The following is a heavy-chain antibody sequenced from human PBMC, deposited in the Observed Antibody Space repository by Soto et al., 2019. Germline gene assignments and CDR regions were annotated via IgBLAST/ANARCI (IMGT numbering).Heavy chain of an antibody. CDR3: ARTAAAGKYYSGVDV. V-gene: IGHV5-51*01. D-gene: IGHD6-13*01. Sequence: GESLKISCKGSGYSFTSYWIGWVRQMPGKGLEWMGIIYPGDSDTRYSPSFQGQVTISADKSISTAYLQWSSLKASDTAIYYCARTAAAGKYYSGVDVWGKGTTVTVPS. CDR2: IYPGDSDT. CDR1: GYSFTSYW. J-gene: IGHJ6*04.